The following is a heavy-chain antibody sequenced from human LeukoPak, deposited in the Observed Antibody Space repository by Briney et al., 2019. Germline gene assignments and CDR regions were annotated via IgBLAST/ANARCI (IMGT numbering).Heavy chain of an antibody. J-gene: IGHJ4*02. D-gene: IGHD2-21*02. CDR1: GFTFSSYE. CDR3: ARRKGDPGDY. CDR2: ISSSGSTK. V-gene: IGHV3-48*03. Sequence: PGGSLRLSCAASGFTFSSYEMNWVRQAPGKGLEWVSYISSSGSTKNYADSVKGRFTISRDNAKNSLYLQMNSLRAEDTAVYYCARRKGDPGDYWGQGTLVTVSS.